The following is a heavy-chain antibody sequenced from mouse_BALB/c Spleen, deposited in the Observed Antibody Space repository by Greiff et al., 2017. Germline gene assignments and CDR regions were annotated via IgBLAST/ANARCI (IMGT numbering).Heavy chain of an antibody. CDR1: GFSLTSYG. J-gene: IGHJ2*01. Sequence: VKLMESGPGLVAPSQSLSITCTVSGFSLTSYGVHWVRQPPGKGLEWLGVIWAGGSTNYNSALMSRLSISKDNSKSQVFLKMNSLQTDDTAMYYCARNYDGPTFDYWGQGTTLTVSS. D-gene: IGHD2-4*01. CDR3: ARNYDGPTFDY. CDR2: IWAGGST. V-gene: IGHV2-9*02.